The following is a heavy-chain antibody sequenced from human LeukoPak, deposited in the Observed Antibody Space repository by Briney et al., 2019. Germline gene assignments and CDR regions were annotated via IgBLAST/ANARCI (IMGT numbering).Heavy chain of an antibody. D-gene: IGHD4/OR15-4a*01. CDR1: GCSFTSYW. Sequence: GAALQISFQGSGCSFTSYWIGWARQMPGKGLEWMGIIYAGDSDTRYSPSFQGQVTISADKSISTAYLQWSSLKASDTAMYYCARHRDYRSPLDYWGQGTLVTVSS. J-gene: IGHJ4*02. CDR2: IYAGDSDT. V-gene: IGHV5-51*01. CDR3: ARHRDYRSPLDY.